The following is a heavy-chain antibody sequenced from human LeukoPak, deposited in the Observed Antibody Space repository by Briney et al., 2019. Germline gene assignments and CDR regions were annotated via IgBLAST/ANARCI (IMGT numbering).Heavy chain of an antibody. CDR1: GFTFSSYS. Sequence: GGSLRLSCAASGFTFSSYSMNWVRQAPGKGLEWVSSISSSSSYIYYADSVQGRFTISRDNSKSTLCLQMNSLRAEDTAVYYCAKQLGYCSDGSCYFPYWGQGTLVTVSS. CDR2: ISSSSSYI. V-gene: IGHV3-21*04. J-gene: IGHJ4*02. CDR3: AKQLGYCSDGSCYFPY. D-gene: IGHD2-15*01.